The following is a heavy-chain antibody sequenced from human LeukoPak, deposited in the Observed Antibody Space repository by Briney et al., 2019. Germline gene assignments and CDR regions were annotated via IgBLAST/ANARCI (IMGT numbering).Heavy chain of an antibody. CDR1: GYFFSSGYY. CDR3: ASRTTVTNALSFDY. Sequence: PSETLSLTCGVSGYFFSSGYYWGWIRPPPGQGLEWIGDIYNTGSTYYNPSLKSRVTISVDTSKNQFSLKLTSVTSADTAVYFCASRTTVTNALSFDYWGRGALVAVSS. V-gene: IGHV4-38-2*01. J-gene: IGHJ4*02. D-gene: IGHD4-11*01. CDR2: IYNTGST.